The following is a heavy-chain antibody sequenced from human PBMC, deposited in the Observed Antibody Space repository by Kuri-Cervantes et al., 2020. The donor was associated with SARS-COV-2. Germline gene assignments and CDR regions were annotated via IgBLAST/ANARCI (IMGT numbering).Heavy chain of an antibody. CDR1: GFTFSSYA. V-gene: IGHV3-9*01. D-gene: IGHD5-12*01. CDR2: ISWRGIK. J-gene: IGHJ4*02. CDR3: AKDISSVATSANFDY. Sequence: SLKISCAASGFTFSSYAMSWVRQAPGKGLEWDSGISWRGIKDYADTAKGRFIITRDNAKNSLYLQMNSLRAEDTAFYYCAKDISSVATSANFDYWGQGTLVTVSS.